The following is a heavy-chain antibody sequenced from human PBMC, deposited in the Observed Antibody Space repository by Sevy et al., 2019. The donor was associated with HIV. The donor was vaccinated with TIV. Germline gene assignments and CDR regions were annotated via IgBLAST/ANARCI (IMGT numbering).Heavy chain of an antibody. CDR2: IKHDGGEK. V-gene: IGHV3-7*03. CDR1: GFTFSSYW. Sequence: GGSLRLSCAASGFTFSSYWMSWVRQAPGKGLEWVATIKHDGGEKYYVDSVKGRFTISRDNAKNSLYLQMNSLRAEDTAVFYCASWGLLGAAGLDSWGQGTLVTVSS. J-gene: IGHJ4*02. D-gene: IGHD6-13*01. CDR3: ASWGLLGAAGLDS.